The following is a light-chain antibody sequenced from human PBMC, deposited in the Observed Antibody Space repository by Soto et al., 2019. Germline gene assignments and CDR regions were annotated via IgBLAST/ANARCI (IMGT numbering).Light chain of an antibody. J-gene: IGKJ2*01. CDR2: DAS. CDR1: QSVSSSY. V-gene: IGKV3-11*01. Sequence: EIVLTQSPGTLSLSPGERATLSCRSSQSVSSSYLAWYQQKPAQAPRLLIYDASNRATGIPARFSGSGSGTDYTLTISSLEAEDFAVYYCQHRDNWSYIVGQGTKVEIK. CDR3: QHRDNWSYI.